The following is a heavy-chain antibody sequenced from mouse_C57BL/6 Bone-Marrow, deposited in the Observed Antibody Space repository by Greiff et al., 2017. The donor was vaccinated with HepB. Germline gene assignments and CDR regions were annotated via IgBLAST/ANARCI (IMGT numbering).Heavy chain of an antibody. D-gene: IGHD1-1*01. CDR1: GFTFSDYY. V-gene: IGHV5-16*01. J-gene: IGHJ4*01. Sequence: EVHLVESEGGLVQPGSSMKLSCTASGFTFSDYYMAWVRQVPEKGLEWVANINYDGSSTYYLDSLKSRFIISRGNAKNILYLQMSSLKSEDTATYYCAREGYYYGSGVCAMDYWGQGTSVTVSS. CDR3: AREGYYYGSGVCAMDY. CDR2: INYDGSST.